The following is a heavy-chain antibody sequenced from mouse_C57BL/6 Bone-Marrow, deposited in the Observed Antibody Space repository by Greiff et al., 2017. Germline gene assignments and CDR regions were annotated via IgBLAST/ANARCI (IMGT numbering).Heavy chain of an antibody. J-gene: IGHJ3*01. D-gene: IGHD1-1*01. Sequence: EVKLVESGEGLVKPGGSLKLSCAASGFTFSSYAMSWVRQTPEKRLEWVAYISRGGDYIYYADTVKGRFTISRDNARNTLYLQMSSLKSEDTAMYYCTRDHYGSSYVAWFAYWGQGTLVTVSA. CDR3: TRDHYGSSYVAWFAY. CDR2: ISRGGDYI. V-gene: IGHV5-9-1*02. CDR1: GFTFSSYA.